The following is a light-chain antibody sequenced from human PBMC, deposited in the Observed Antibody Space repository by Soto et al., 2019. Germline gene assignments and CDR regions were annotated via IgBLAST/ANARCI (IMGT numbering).Light chain of an antibody. CDR2: DAS. Sequence: IQMTQSPSSLSTALRDSVNITFEASQDIKNYLNWYQQKSGKAPKLLIYDASDLETRVPSRFSGSGSGTDFTFTINSLQPEDIATYYCQQYDNLPLTFGGGTKVDI. V-gene: IGKV1-33*01. CDR1: QDIKNY. J-gene: IGKJ4*01. CDR3: QQYDNLPLT.